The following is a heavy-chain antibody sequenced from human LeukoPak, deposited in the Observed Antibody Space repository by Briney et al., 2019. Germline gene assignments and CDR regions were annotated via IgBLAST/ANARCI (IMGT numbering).Heavy chain of an antibody. Sequence: GGSLRLSCAASGFTFSSKWMSWVRQAPGKGLEWVANIKQDGAEKYYADSVKGRFTISRDNAKNSLYLQMNSLRAEDTTVYSCARAQDCRGETCHFDYWGQGTLVTVSS. D-gene: IGHD2-15*01. CDR3: ARAQDCRGETCHFDY. CDR1: GFTFSSKW. CDR2: IKQDGAEK. V-gene: IGHV3-7*05. J-gene: IGHJ4*02.